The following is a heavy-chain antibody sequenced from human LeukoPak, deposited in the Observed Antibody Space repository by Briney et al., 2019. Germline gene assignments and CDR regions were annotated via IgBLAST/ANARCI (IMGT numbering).Heavy chain of an antibody. CDR2: IIPILGTA. J-gene: IGHJ6*02. CDR1: GGTFSSYA. V-gene: IGHV1-69*04. Sequence: GASVKVSCKASGGTFSSYAISWVRQAPGQGLEWMGRIIPILGTANYAQKFQGRVTITADKSTSTAYMELSSLRSEDTAVYYCAGAQVDYYYYGMDVWGQGTTVTVSS. CDR3: AGAQVDYYYYGMDV.